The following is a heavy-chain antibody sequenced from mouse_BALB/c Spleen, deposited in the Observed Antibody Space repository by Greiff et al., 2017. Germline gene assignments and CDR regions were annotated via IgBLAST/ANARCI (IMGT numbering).Heavy chain of an antibody. J-gene: IGHJ3*01. V-gene: IGHV1-4*01. CDR2: INPSSGYT. Sequence: QVQLQQSGAELARPGASVKMSCKASGYTFTSYTMHWVKQRPGQGLEWIGYINPSSGYTNYNQKFKDKATLTADKSSSTDYMQLSSLTSEDSAVYYCARSGGLYDGGFAYWGQGTLVTVSA. D-gene: IGHD2-12*01. CDR3: ARSGGLYDGGFAY. CDR1: GYTFTSYT.